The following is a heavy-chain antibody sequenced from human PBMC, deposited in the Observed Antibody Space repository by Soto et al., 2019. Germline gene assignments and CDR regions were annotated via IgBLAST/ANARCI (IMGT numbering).Heavy chain of an antibody. CDR2: IYYSGST. CDR3: ARDGRRYCSGGSCYHPYYYYYMDV. D-gene: IGHD2-15*01. V-gene: IGHV4-59*01. J-gene: IGHJ6*03. CDR1: GGSISSYY. Sequence: LSLTCTVSGGSISSYYWSWIRQPPGKGLEWIGYIYYSGSTNYNPSLKSRVTISVDTSKNQFSLKLSSVTAADTAVYYCARDGRRYCSGGSCYHPYYYYYMDVWGKGTTVTVSS.